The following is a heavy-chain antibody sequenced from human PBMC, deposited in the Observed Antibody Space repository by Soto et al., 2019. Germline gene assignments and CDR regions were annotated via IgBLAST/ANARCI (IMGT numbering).Heavy chain of an antibody. CDR1: GGTFSSYA. V-gene: IGHV1-69*13. CDR3: ARDSRPPDGYNNYYYYMDV. J-gene: IGHJ6*03. D-gene: IGHD5-12*01. Sequence: ASVKVSCKASGGTFSSYAISWVRQAPGQGLEWMGGIIPIFGTANYAQKFQGRVTITADESTSTAYMELSSLRSEDTAVYYCARDSRPPDGYNNYYYYMDVWGKGTTVTVSS. CDR2: IIPIFGTA.